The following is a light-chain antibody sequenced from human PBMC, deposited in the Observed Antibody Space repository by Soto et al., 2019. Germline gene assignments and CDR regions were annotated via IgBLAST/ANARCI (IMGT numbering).Light chain of an antibody. CDR1: QSISSW. CDR3: QQYNSCSGT. V-gene: IGKV1-5*01. CDR2: DAS. Sequence: IQITQSPSTLSASVGDRVTITCRASQSISSWLAWYQQKPGKAPKLLIYDASSLESGVPSRFSGSGSGTEFTLTISSLQPDDFATYYCQQYNSCSGTFGQGTKVDIK. J-gene: IGKJ1*01.